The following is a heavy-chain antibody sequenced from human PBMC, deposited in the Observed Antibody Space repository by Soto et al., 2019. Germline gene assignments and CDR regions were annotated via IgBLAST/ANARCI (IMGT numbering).Heavy chain of an antibody. J-gene: IGHJ4*02. CDR3: ATISVASNTEY. CDR1: GFTFSSYA. D-gene: IGHD5-12*01. CDR2: TSSNGAAT. V-gene: IGHV3-23*01. Sequence: GESLRLSCAASGFTFSSYAMSWVRQAPGKGLDWVSSTSSNGAATYYGDSVRGRFTFSRDNSKNMLYLQMNSLTAGDTAVYYCATISVASNTEYWGQGTQVTVSS.